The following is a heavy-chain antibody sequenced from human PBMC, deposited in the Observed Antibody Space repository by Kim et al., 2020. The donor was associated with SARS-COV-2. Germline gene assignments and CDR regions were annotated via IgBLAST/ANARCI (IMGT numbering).Heavy chain of an antibody. CDR1: GGSISSYY. J-gene: IGHJ4*02. CDR3: ARHVTSSGWSGGFDY. CDR2: MYYTGST. D-gene: IGHD6-19*01. V-gene: IGHV4-59*08. Sequence: SETLSLTCTVSGGSISSYYWSWIRQPPGKGLEWIGYMYYTGSTNYNPSLKSRLTISVDTSKNHFSLKLSSMTAADTAVYYCARHVTSSGWSGGFDYWGQG.